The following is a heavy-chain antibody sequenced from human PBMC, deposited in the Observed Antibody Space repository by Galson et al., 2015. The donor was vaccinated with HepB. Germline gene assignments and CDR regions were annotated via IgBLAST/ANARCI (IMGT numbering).Heavy chain of an antibody. CDR1: GATSSHYG. J-gene: IGHJ4*02. CDR2: IWADGTKK. V-gene: IGHV3-33*01. Sequence: SLRLSCAVSGATSSHYGMHWVRQAPGKGLEWVAGIWADGTKKFYAESVQGRFTISRDNFKNILYLQMDSLRVEDTAAYFCTRDGSGSRPESYFDYWGQGTLVTVSS. D-gene: IGHD1-26*01. CDR3: TRDGSGSRPESYFDY.